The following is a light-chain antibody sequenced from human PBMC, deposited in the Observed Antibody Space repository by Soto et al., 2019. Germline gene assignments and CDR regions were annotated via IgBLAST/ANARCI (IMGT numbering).Light chain of an antibody. CDR2: DDN. CDR1: SSNIGGNS. V-gene: IGLV1-51*01. J-gene: IGLJ1*01. CDR3: QTYDRTLSAGYG. Sequence: QSVLTQPPSVSAAPGQKVTISCSGSSSNIGGNSVSWYQQLPGTAPKLLIYDDNKRPSGVPDRFSGSKSGTSATPGITGLRAEDEGDYFCQTYDRTLSAGYGYGSGTKVTVL.